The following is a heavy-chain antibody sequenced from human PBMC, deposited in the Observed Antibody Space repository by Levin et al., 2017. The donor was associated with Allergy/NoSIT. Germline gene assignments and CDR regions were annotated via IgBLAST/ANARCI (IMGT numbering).Heavy chain of an antibody. CDR3: ARDMETFDFWSASDY. V-gene: IGHV3-21*01. CDR2: IGSTNAYI. D-gene: IGHD3-3*01. CDR1: GFTFSSYS. Sequence: SCAASGFTFSSYSMNWVRQAPGKGLEWVSSIGSTNAYIYYADSVKGRFTVSRDNAKNSLYLQMNSLRAEDTAVYYCARDMETFDFWSASDYWGQGTLVTVSS. J-gene: IGHJ4*02.